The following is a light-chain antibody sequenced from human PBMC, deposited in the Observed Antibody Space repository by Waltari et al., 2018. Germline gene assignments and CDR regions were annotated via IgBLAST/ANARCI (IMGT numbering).Light chain of an antibody. Sequence: DIVMTQSPLSLPVTPGEPASISCRSSQSLLHRNGYNYLDWYLQKPGQSPQLLIFLGSGRASGVPDRFSGSGSGTDFTLKISRVEAEDVGVYYCMQALQTPWTFGQGTKVEIK. J-gene: IGKJ1*01. V-gene: IGKV2-28*01. CDR1: QSLLHRNGYNY. CDR3: MQALQTPWT. CDR2: LGS.